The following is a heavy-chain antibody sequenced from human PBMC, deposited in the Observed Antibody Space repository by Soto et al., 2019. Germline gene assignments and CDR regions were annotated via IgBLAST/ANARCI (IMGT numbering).Heavy chain of an antibody. D-gene: IGHD3-22*01. J-gene: IGHJ6*02. V-gene: IGHV3-30*18. Sequence: PGGSLRLSCAASGFTFSSYGMHWVRQAPGKGLEWVAVISYDGSNKYYADSVKGRFTISRDNSKNTLYLQMNSLRAEDTAVYYCAKASVVAGGMDVWGQGTTVTVSS. CDR1: GFTFSSYG. CDR3: AKASVVAGGMDV. CDR2: ISYDGSNK.